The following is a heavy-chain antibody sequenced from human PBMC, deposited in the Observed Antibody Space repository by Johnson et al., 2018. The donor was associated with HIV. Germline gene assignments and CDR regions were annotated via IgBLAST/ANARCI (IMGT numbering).Heavy chain of an antibody. CDR3: AKDRSGYSGFPQSGVDAFDI. V-gene: IGHV3-30*04. Sequence: QVQLVESGGGVVQPGGSLRFSCAASGFTFSTYVMHWVRQAPGKGLEWVAVISYDGRNKHYEDSVKGRFTISRDNSKNTLYLQMNSLRAEDTAVYYWAKDRSGYSGFPQSGVDAFDIWGQGTMVTVSS. D-gene: IGHD5-12*01. CDR1: GFTFSTYV. CDR2: ISYDGRNK. J-gene: IGHJ3*02.